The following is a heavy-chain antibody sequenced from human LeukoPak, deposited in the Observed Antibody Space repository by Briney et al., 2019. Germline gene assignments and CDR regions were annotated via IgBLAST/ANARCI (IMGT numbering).Heavy chain of an antibody. V-gene: IGHV4-39*01. CDR2: IYYSGST. D-gene: IGHD3-3*01. Sequence: SETLSLTCTLSGGSISSAGSYYWGWIRQPPGKGLEWIGSIYYSGSTYYNPSLKSRVTISVDTSKNQFSLKLSSVTAADTAVYYCARYGTGGPITIFGVATGPFDYWGQGTLVTVSS. J-gene: IGHJ4*02. CDR3: ARYGTGGPITIFGVATGPFDY. CDR1: GGSISSAGSYY.